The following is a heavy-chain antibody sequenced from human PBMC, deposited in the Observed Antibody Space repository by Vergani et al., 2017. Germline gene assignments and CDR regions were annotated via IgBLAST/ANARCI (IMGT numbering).Heavy chain of an antibody. D-gene: IGHD3-10*01. V-gene: IGHV3-30*02. CDR1: GFTFSSYG. J-gene: IGHJ4*02. CDR3: AKGGDIWFGELSLGY. CDR2: IRYDGSNK. Sequence: QVQLVESGGGVVQPGGSLRLSCAASGFTFSSYGMNWVRQAPGKGLEWVAFIRYDGSNKYYADSVKGRFTISRDNSKNTLYLQMNSLRAEDTAVYYCAKGGDIWFGELSLGYWGQGTLVTVSS.